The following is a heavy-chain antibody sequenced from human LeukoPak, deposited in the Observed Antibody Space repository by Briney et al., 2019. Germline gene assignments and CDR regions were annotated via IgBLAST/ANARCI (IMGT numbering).Heavy chain of an antibody. J-gene: IGHJ4*02. D-gene: IGHD5-12*01. CDR2: ISTSSSYI. CDR1: GFTFSSYS. Sequence: GGSLRLSCAASGFTFSSYSMNWVRQAPGKGLEWVSCISTSSSYIYYADSVKGRFTISRDNSKNTLYLQMNSLRAEDTAVYYCARGPSGYHNTGGQGTLVTVSS. V-gene: IGHV3-21*01. CDR3: ARGPSGYHNT.